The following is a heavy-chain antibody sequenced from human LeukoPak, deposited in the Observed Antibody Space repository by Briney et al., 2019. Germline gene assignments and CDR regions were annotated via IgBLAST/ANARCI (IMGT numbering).Heavy chain of an antibody. D-gene: IGHD6-13*01. J-gene: IGHJ4*02. CDR3: ARASIAAAGDFDY. V-gene: IGHV4-34*01. CDR1: GGSISNYY. Sequence: PSETLSLTCTVSGGSISNYYWSWIRQPPGKGLEWIGEINHSGSTNYNPSLKSRVTISVDTSKNQFSLKLSSVTAADTAVYYCARASIAAAGDFDYWGQGTLVTVSS. CDR2: INHSGST.